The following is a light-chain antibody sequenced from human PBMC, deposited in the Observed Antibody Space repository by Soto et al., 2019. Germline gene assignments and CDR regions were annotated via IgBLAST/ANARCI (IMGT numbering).Light chain of an antibody. CDR1: QDIRSW. Sequence: GDRVTISCRASQDIRSWLAWYQQKPGKDPKLLIYAASSLQRGVPSRFSGSGSGTNFTLTISSLQAEDFATYYCQQAKSPGAFGQGTKVDIK. CDR2: AAS. CDR3: QQAKSPGA. V-gene: IGKV1D-12*01. J-gene: IGKJ1*01.